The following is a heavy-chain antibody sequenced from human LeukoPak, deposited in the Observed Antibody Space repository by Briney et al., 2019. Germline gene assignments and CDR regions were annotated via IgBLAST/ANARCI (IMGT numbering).Heavy chain of an antibody. CDR3: ARGPDSGSYERESNFDY. J-gene: IGHJ4*02. CDR1: GFTVSSNY. CDR2: IYSGGST. Sequence: GGSLRLSCAASGFTVSSNYMSWVRQAPGKGLEWVSVIYSGGSTYYADSVKGRFTISRDNSKNTLYLQMNSLRAEDTAAYYCARGPDSGSYERESNFDYWGQGTLVTVSS. V-gene: IGHV3-53*01. D-gene: IGHD1-26*01.